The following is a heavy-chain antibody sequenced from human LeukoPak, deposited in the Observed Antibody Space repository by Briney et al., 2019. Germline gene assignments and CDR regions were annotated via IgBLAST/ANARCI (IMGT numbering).Heavy chain of an antibody. J-gene: IGHJ4*02. V-gene: IGHV3-23*01. CDR3: AKDYGDYAYYFHY. CDR1: GFTFSNYA. D-gene: IGHD4-17*01. CDR2: ISGSGYST. Sequence: PGGSLRLSCAASGFTFSNYAMNWVRQAPGKGLEWVSVISGSGYSTYYADSVKGHFTISRDNSKNTLYLQTNSLRAEDTAVYYCAKDYGDYAYYFHYWGQGTLVTVSS.